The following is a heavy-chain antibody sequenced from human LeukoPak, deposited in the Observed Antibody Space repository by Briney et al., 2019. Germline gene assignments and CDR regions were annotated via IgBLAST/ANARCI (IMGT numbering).Heavy chain of an antibody. Sequence: GGSLRLSCAASGFTFRSYAMHWVRQAPGKGLEWVSSISSRSNNIYYADSVKGRFTISRDNAKNSLFLQVNSLRAEDTAVYYCARAGLYGGYYFDCWGQGTLVTVSS. V-gene: IGHV3-21*01. CDR3: ARAGLYGGYYFDC. J-gene: IGHJ4*02. CDR1: GFTFRSYA. D-gene: IGHD2-8*01. CDR2: ISSRSNNI.